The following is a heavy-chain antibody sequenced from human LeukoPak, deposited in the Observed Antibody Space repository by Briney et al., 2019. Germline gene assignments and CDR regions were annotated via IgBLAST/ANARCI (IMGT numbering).Heavy chain of an antibody. CDR1: GYTHTELS. D-gene: IGHD3-22*01. Sequence: ASVKVSCKVSGYTHTELSMHSLREAPGNGLEGMGGFDPEDGETIYAQKLQGRVTMTEDTSTDTAYMELSSLRSEDTAVYYCATLLITMIVDGTEYFQHWCQGTLVTVSS. J-gene: IGHJ1*01. V-gene: IGHV1-24*01. CDR2: FDPEDGET. CDR3: ATLLITMIVDGTEYFQH.